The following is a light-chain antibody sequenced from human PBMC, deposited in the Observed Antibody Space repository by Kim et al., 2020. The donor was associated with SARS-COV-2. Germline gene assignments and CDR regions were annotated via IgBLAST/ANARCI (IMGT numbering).Light chain of an antibody. V-gene: IGLV3-19*01. J-gene: IGLJ2*01. CDR1: SIRNHF. CDR3: NSRDSTGYLGV. Sequence: DPTITVKCHGDSIRNHFGSWYQQRAGQTPVLVMYGRDVRSSGIPDRFSGYRSGNTASLTITGAQAEDEADYYCNSRDSTGYLGVFGGGAQLTVL. CDR2: GRD.